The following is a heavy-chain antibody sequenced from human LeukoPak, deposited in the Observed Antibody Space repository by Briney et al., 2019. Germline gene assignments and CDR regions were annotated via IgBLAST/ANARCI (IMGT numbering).Heavy chain of an antibody. Sequence: SVKVSCKASRGTFSSSAITWERQAPGQGLEWMGGIIPIFDTAKYVQKFEGRVTITADESTSTAYMELSSLRSEDTAVYYCASGELTIRYHYGMDVWGQGTTVTVSS. V-gene: IGHV1-69*13. D-gene: IGHD3-3*01. CDR1: RGTFSSSA. CDR3: ASGELTIRYHYGMDV. CDR2: IIPIFDTA. J-gene: IGHJ6*02.